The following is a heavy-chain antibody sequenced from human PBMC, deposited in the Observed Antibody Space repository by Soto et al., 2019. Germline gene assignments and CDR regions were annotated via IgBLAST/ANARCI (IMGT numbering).Heavy chain of an antibody. CDR3: ARDSFLWSYLYYFDY. J-gene: IGHJ4*02. CDR2: ISYDGSNK. Sequence: PGGSLRLSCAASGFTFSSYAMHWVRQAPGKGLEWVAVISYDGSNKYYADSVKGRFTVSRDNSKNTLYLQMNSLRAEDTAVYYCARDSFLWSYLYYFDYWGQGTLVTVPS. V-gene: IGHV3-30-3*01. CDR1: GFTFSSYA. D-gene: IGHD3-10*01.